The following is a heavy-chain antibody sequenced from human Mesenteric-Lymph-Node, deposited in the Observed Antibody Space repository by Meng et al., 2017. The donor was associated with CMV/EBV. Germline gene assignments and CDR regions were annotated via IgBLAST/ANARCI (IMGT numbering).Heavy chain of an antibody. Sequence: GESLKISCAASGFTFSSYWMSWVRQAPGKGLEWVGFIRSKAYGGTTEFAASVKLRFSISRDDSRGIAYLQMNGLQTDDTAVYYCTRGVTPDYWGQGTLVTVSS. D-gene: IGHD2-21*02. CDR1: GFTFSSYW. J-gene: IGHJ4*02. CDR2: IRSKAYGGTT. CDR3: TRGVTPDY. V-gene: IGHV3-49*04.